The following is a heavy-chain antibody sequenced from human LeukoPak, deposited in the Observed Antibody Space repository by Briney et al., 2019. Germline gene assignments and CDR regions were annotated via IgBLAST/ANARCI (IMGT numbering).Heavy chain of an antibody. V-gene: IGHV3-33*06. J-gene: IGHJ5*02. D-gene: IGHD6-19*01. CDR1: GFTFSSYG. CDR3: AKDSWYSSGPNRFDP. CDR2: IWDDVSNN. Sequence: PGGSLRLSCSASGFTFSSYGMLWVRQAPRKGLDWVAVIWDDVSNNCYADSVTGRFTSSRDSSKTTMYLQMNSLSAEDTAVYYCAKDSWYSSGPNRFDPWGQGTLVTVSS.